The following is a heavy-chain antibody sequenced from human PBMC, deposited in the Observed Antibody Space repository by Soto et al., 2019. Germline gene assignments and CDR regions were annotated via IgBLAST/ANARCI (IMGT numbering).Heavy chain of an antibody. CDR1: GGSFSGYY. Sequence: PSETLSLTCAVYGGSFSGYYWSWIRQPPGKGLEWIGEINHSGSTNYNPSLKSRVTISVDTSKNQFSLKLSSVTAADTAVYYCASLAAAGHFDYWGQGTLVTVSS. D-gene: IGHD6-13*01. CDR3: ASLAAAGHFDY. J-gene: IGHJ4*02. CDR2: INHSGST. V-gene: IGHV4-34*01.